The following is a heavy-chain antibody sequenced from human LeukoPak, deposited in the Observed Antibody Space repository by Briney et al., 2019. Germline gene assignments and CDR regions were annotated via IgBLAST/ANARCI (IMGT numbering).Heavy chain of an antibody. Sequence: GRSLRLSCAASGFTFSSYAMHWVRQAPGKGLEWVAVISYDGSNKYYADSVKGRFTISRDNSKNTLYLQMNSLRAEDTAVYYCARSPYDILTGSEYYFDYWGQGTLVTASS. CDR3: ARSPYDILTGSEYYFDY. J-gene: IGHJ4*02. CDR1: GFTFSSYA. CDR2: ISYDGSNK. D-gene: IGHD3-9*01. V-gene: IGHV3-30-3*01.